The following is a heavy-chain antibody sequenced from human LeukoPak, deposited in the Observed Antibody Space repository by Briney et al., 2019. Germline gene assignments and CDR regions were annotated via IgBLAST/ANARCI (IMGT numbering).Heavy chain of an antibody. CDR1: GFTFSGSD. CDR2: IRSIANSYAT. Sequence: GGSLKLSCAASGFTFSGSDMHWVRQASGKGLEWVGRIRSIANSYATAYDESVKGRFSISRDDPKNTAYLQMNSLKTEDTAVYYCARAWSCSGGSCYAEDWGQGTLVTVSS. CDR3: ARAWSCSGGSCYAED. D-gene: IGHD2-15*01. J-gene: IGHJ4*02. V-gene: IGHV3-73*01.